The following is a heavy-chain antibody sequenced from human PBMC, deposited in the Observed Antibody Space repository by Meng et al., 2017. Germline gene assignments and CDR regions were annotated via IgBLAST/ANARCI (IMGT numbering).Heavy chain of an antibody. CDR3: ARGQLANDY. D-gene: IGHD6-6*01. CDR2: INPNSGGT. V-gene: IGHV1-2*06. Sequence: VQSGSGVQKPGAPCMVVFNASGYTFTGYYMHWVRQAPGQGLEWMVRINPNSGGTNYAQKFQGRVTMTRDTSISTAYMELSRLRSDDTAVYYCARGQLANDYWGQGTLVTVSS. J-gene: IGHJ4*02. CDR1: GYTFTGYY.